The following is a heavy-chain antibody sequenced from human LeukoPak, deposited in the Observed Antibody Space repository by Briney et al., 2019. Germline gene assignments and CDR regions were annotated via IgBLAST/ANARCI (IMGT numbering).Heavy chain of an antibody. J-gene: IGHJ5*02. Sequence: PSETLSLTCSVSGGSISSYYWSWIRQPAGKALEWLGRISTGGSANYNPSLQSRVTMSIDTSKSQFSLNLNSVTAADTAVYYCARDAFLGITMPVNWFDPWGQGTLVTASA. CDR3: ARDAFLGITMPVNWFDP. D-gene: IGHD1-14*01. V-gene: IGHV4-4*07. CDR2: ISTGGSA. CDR1: GGSISSYY.